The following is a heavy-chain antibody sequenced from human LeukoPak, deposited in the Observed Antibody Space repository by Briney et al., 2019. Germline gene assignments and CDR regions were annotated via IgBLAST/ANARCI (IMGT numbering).Heavy chain of an antibody. Sequence: GGSLRLSCAASGFTFSDSGMHWVRQAPGKGLEWAALISYDGSNKYYADSVKGRFTISRSNSKNILYLQMNSLRPEDTAVYYCAKDRYSSGWGAAFDIWGQGTMDTVSS. V-gene: IGHV3-30*18. CDR2: ISYDGSNK. CDR3: AKDRYSSGWGAAFDI. CDR1: GFTFSDSG. D-gene: IGHD6-19*01. J-gene: IGHJ3*02.